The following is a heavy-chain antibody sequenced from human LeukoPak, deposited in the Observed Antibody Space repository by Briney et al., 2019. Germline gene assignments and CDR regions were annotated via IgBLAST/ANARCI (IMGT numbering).Heavy chain of an antibody. V-gene: IGHV5-51*01. CDR3: ARHTGYSSGWPDY. J-gene: IGHJ4*02. CDR1: GYTFNTYW. CDR2: IYPGDSET. D-gene: IGHD6-19*01. Sequence: GESLKISCKASGYTFNTYWIGWVRQMPGKGLEWMGIIYPGDSETTYSPSFQGQVTISADKSISTAYLQWSSLKASDTAVYYCARHTGYSSGWPDYWGQGTLVTVSS.